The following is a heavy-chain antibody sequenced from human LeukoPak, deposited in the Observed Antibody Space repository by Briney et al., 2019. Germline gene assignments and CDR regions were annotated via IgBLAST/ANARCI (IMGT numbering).Heavy chain of an antibody. V-gene: IGHV3-33*01. Sequence: PGRSLRLSCAASGFTFSSLGMNWVRQAPGKGLEWVAVIWNDGNKKYYADSVKGRFTISRDNSKNTLYLQMNSLRAEDTAVYYCARISGVYYNDYWGQGTLVTVSS. CDR2: IWNDGNKK. J-gene: IGHJ4*02. D-gene: IGHD3-10*01. CDR3: ARISGVYYNDY. CDR1: GFTFSSLG.